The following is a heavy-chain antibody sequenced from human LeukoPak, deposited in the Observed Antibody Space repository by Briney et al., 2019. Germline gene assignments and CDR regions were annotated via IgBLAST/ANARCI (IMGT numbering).Heavy chain of an antibody. D-gene: IGHD3-10*01. J-gene: IGHJ6*03. V-gene: IGHV3-21*01. CDR2: ISSSSSYI. CDR3: ARDTPPYYYGSGSYSYYYYYMDV. Sequence: GGSLRLSCAASGFTFSSYSVNWVRQAPGKGLEWVSSISSSSSYIYYADSVKGRFTISRDNAKNSLYLQMNSLRAEDTAVYYCARDTPPYYYGSGSYSYYYYYMDVWGKGTTVTISS. CDR1: GFTFSSYS.